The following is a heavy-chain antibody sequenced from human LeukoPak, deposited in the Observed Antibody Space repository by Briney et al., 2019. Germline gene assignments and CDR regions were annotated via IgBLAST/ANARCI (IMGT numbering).Heavy chain of an antibody. CDR2: IYYSGST. V-gene: IGHV4-59*08. J-gene: IGHJ1*01. Sequence: PSETLSLTCTVSGGSLSSYYWSWIRQPPGKGLEWIGYIYYSGSTNYNPSLKSRVTISVDTSKNQFSLKLSSVTAADTAVYYCARSPFPYYYDSSGYPTEYFQHWGQGTLVTVSS. D-gene: IGHD3-22*01. CDR1: GGSLSSYY. CDR3: ARSPFPYYYDSSGYPTEYFQH.